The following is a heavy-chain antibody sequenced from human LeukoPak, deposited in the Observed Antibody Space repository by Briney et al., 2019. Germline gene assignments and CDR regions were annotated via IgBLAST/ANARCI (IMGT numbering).Heavy chain of an antibody. CDR2: IKSKTDGGTT. V-gene: IGHV3-15*01. D-gene: IGHD5-12*01. Sequence: GGSLRLSCAASGFTFSNAWMNWVRQAPGKGLEWVGRIKSKTDGGTTDYAAPVKGRFTISRDDSKNTLYLQMNSLKTEDTAVYYCTTGPVHIVATRDAYWGQGTLVTVSS. CDR3: TTGPVHIVATRDAY. CDR1: GFTFSNAW. J-gene: IGHJ4*02.